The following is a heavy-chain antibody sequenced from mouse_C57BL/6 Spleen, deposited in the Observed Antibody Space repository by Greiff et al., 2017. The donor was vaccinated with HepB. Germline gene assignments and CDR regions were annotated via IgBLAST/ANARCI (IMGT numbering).Heavy chain of an antibody. D-gene: IGHD1-2*01. CDR3: ARAARIRY. Sequence: EVQLQESGPGLVKPSQSLSLTCTVTGYSITSGYGWNWIRQFPGNKLEWMGYISYSGSTNYNPSFKSRISITRDTSTNQFFLQLNTVTTEDTATYYCARAARIRYWRQGTTLTVSS. CDR1: GYSITSGYG. J-gene: IGHJ2*01. V-gene: IGHV3-2*02. CDR2: ISYSGST.